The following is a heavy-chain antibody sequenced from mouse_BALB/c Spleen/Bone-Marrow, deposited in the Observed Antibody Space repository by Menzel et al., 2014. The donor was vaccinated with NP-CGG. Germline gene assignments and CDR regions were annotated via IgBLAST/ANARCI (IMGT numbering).Heavy chain of an antibody. J-gene: IGHJ4*01. D-gene: IGHD2-3*01. V-gene: IGHV5-6*01. CDR3: ARRDGGPMDY. CDR1: GFTFSNYG. CDR2: ISSGGSYT. Sequence: EVQGVESGGDLVKPGGSLKLSCAASGFTFSNYGMSWVRQTPDKRLEWVATISSGGSYTYYPDSVKGRFTISRDNAKNTRYLQMSSLKSEDTAMYYCARRDGGPMDYWGQGTSVTVSS.